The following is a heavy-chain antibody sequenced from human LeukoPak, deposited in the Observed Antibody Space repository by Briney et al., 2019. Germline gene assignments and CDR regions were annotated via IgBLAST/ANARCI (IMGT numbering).Heavy chain of an antibody. Sequence: ASVKVSCKASGYTFTGYYMHWVRQAPGQGLEWMGRINPNSGGTNYAQKFQGRVTMTRDTSTSTVYMELSSLRSEDTAVYYCARRTLPYGMDVWGQGTTVTVSS. J-gene: IGHJ6*02. CDR3: ARRTLPYGMDV. CDR2: INPNSGGT. CDR1: GYTFTGYY. V-gene: IGHV1-2*06.